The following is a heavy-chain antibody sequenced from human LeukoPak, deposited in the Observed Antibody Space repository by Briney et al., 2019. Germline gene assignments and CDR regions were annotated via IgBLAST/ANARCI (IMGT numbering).Heavy chain of an antibody. V-gene: IGHV1-8*01. CDR2: MNPNSGNT. CDR1: GYTFTSYD. CDR3: ARDTFRYYDSSGPTDY. J-gene: IGHJ4*02. Sequence: ASVKVSCKASGYTFTSYDINWVRQATGQGLEWMGWMNPNSGNTGYAQKFQGRVTMTRNTSISTAYMELSSLRSEDTAVYYCARDTFRYYDSSGPTDYWGQGTLVTVSS. D-gene: IGHD3-22*01.